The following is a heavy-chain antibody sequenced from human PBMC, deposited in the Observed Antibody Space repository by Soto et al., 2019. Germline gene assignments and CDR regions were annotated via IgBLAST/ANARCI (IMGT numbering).Heavy chain of an antibody. J-gene: IGHJ6*03. Sequence: ASVKVSCKASGYTFTSYGISWVRQAPGQGLEWMGWISAYNGNKNYAQKLQGRVTRTTDRSTSTAYMELRSLRSDDTAVYYCARWTSTEYYYYYYMDVWGKGTTVTVSS. CDR2: ISAYNGNK. V-gene: IGHV1-18*01. CDR3: ARWTSTEYYYYYYMDV. D-gene: IGHD5-12*01. CDR1: GYTFTSYG.